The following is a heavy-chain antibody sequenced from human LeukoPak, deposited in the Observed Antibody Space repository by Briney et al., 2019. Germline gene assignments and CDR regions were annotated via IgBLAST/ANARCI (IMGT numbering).Heavy chain of an antibody. D-gene: IGHD4-23*01. CDR2: IYYSGST. J-gene: IGHJ6*03. V-gene: IGHV4-39*01. Sequence: SETLSLTCTVSGGSISSSSYYWGWIRQPPGKGLEWIGSIYYSGSTYYNPSLKSRVTISVDTSKNQFSLKLSSVTAADTAVYYCARHGDGNSDYYFYYYMDVWGKGTTVTVSS. CDR1: GGSISSSSYY. CDR3: ARHGDGNSDYYFYYYMDV.